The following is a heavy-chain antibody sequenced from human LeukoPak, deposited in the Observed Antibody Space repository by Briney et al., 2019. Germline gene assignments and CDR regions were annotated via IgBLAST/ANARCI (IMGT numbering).Heavy chain of an antibody. V-gene: IGHV3-30*04. CDR1: GFTFSSYA. CDR3: ARGRGSPDY. J-gene: IGHJ4*02. D-gene: IGHD2-15*01. CDR2: ISYDGSNK. Sequence: GGSLRLSCAASGFTFSSYAMHWVRQAPGKGLEWVAVISYDGSNKYYADSVKGRFTIYRDNAQDSLSLQMNSLRAEDTAIYYCARGRGSPDYWGRGTLVTVSS.